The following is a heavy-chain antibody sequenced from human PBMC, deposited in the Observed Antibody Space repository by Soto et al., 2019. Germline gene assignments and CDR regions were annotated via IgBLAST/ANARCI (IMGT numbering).Heavy chain of an antibody. D-gene: IGHD3-10*01. Sequence: GGSLRLSCAASGFHFSSYWMHWVRQAPGKGPVWVSRIKSDGSTTNYADSVKGRFTISRDNAKNTLYLQMDSLRAEDTAVYYCTRRNKYGQPFDYWGQGTLVTVSS. CDR3: TRRNKYGQPFDY. CDR1: GFHFSSYW. CDR2: IKSDGSTT. V-gene: IGHV3-74*01. J-gene: IGHJ4*02.